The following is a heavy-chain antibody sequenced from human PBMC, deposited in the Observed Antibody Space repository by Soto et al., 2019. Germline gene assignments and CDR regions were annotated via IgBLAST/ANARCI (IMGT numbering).Heavy chain of an antibody. CDR1: GYSISRSNW. J-gene: IGHJ6*02. CDR2: IYYSGST. Sequence: SETLSLTCAVSGYSISRSNWWGWIRQPPGKGLEWIGYIYYSGSTYYNPSLKSRVTMSVDTSKNQFSLKLSSVTAVDTAVYYCARSSGSLNYYDSSGYYGLDYYYGMDVWGQGTTVTVS. D-gene: IGHD3-22*01. CDR3: ARSSGSLNYYDSSGYYGLDYYYGMDV. V-gene: IGHV4-28*01.